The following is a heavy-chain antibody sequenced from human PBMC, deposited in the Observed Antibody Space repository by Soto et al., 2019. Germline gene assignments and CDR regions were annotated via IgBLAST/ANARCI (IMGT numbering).Heavy chain of an antibody. CDR3: SKVSSSWYAGFFDL. Sequence: GGSLRLSCTASGFTFSRHAMTWVRQAPGKGLEWVSGLSDSGGSIYYADSVKGRFTISRDTSMNTLYLHMNTLRAEDTAVYYCSKVSSSWYAGFFDLWGQGTLVTVSS. CDR1: GFTFSRHA. D-gene: IGHD6-13*01. CDR2: LSDSGGSI. V-gene: IGHV3-23*01. J-gene: IGHJ4*02.